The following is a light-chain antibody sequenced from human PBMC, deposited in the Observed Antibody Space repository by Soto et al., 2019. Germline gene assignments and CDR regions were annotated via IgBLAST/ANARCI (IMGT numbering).Light chain of an antibody. Sequence: EIVMTQSPATLSVSPVVIATLSFMASQSISGTLAWYQQKPGQAPRLLIYGASTRATSFPARFSGSGSGTDFTLTISSLQSEDIAIYYCQHYDNWPFTFGQGTKVDI. CDR3: QHYDNWPFT. CDR1: QSISGT. CDR2: GAS. J-gene: IGKJ2*01. V-gene: IGKV3-15*01.